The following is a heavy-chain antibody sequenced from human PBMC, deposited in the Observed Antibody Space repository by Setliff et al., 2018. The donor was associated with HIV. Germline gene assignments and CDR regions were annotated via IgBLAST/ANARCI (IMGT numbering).Heavy chain of an antibody. CDR3: ATDPKGDGWAYFDS. J-gene: IGHJ4*02. CDR1: GGSISSGSYY. D-gene: IGHD6-19*01. V-gene: IGHV4-61*09. Sequence: SETLSLTCTVSGGSISSGSYYWSWIRQPAGKGLEWIGHIYTSGSTKYNPSLRSRVTISVDKSKNQLSLSLDSVTAADTAVYYCATDPKGDGWAYFDSWGQGTLVTVSS. CDR2: IYTSGST.